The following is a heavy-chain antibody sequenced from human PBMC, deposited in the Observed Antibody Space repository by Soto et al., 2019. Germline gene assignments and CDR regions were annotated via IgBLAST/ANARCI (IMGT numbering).Heavy chain of an antibody. Sequence: LRLSCAASGFTFSSYGMHWVRQAPGKGLERVAVIWYDGSNKYYADSVKGRFTISRDNSKNTLYLQMNSLRAEDTAVYYCAREPYSSSMYYYYGMDVWGQGTTVTVSS. J-gene: IGHJ6*02. V-gene: IGHV3-33*01. CDR2: IWYDGSNK. CDR3: AREPYSSSMYYYYGMDV. CDR1: GFTFSSYG. D-gene: IGHD6-6*01.